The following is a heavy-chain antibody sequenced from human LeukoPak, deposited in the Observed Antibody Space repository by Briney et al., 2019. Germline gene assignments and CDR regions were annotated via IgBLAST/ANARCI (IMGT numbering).Heavy chain of an antibody. V-gene: IGHV1-46*01. Sequence: ASVKVSCKASGYTFTSYYMHWVRQAPGQGLEWMGIINPSGGSTSYAQEFQGRVTMTRDTSTSTVYMELSSLRSEDTAVYYCARGVFYGDYVGDYYYMDVWGKGTTVTVSS. D-gene: IGHD4-17*01. J-gene: IGHJ6*03. CDR3: ARGVFYGDYVGDYYYMDV. CDR1: GYTFTSYY. CDR2: INPSGGST.